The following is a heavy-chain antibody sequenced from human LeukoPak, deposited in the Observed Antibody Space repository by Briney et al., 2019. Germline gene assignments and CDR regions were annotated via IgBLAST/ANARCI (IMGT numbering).Heavy chain of an antibody. CDR1: GFTFSSYS. Sequence: GGSLRLSCAASGFTFSSYSMNWARQAPGKGLEWVSSISSSSSYIYYADSVKGRFTISRDNAKNSLYLQMNSLRAEDTAVYYCARDPYGDYPQLVFDYWGQGTLVTVSS. CDR3: ARDPYGDYPQLVFDY. J-gene: IGHJ4*02. V-gene: IGHV3-21*01. CDR2: ISSSSSYI. D-gene: IGHD4-17*01.